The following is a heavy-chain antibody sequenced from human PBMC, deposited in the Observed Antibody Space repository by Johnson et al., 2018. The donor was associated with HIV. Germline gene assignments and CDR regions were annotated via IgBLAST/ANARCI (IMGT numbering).Heavy chain of an antibody. CDR1: GFTFSSYA. CDR2: ISYDGSNK. V-gene: IGHV3-30-3*01. D-gene: IGHD5/OR15-5a*01. J-gene: IGHJ3*02. Sequence: QVQLVESGGGVVQPGRSLRLSCAASGFTFSSYAMHWVRQAPGKGLEWVAVISYDGSNKYYADSVKGRFTISRDNSKNTLYLQMNSLRAEDTAVYYCAKDSVSIAFDIWGQGTMVTVSS. CDR3: AKDSVSIAFDI.